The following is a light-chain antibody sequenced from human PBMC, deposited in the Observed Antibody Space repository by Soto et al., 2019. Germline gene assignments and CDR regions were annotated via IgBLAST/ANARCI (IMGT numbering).Light chain of an antibody. CDR1: SSNIGAGYD. CDR2: GNS. Sequence: QSVLTQPPSVSGAPGQRVTISCTGSSSNIGAGYDVHWYQQLPGTAPKLLIYGNSNRPSGVPDRFSGSKSGTSASLAITGLQAEDEADYYWQSYDSSLSGSGVVFGGGTKLTVL. CDR3: QSYDSSLSGSGVV. V-gene: IGLV1-40*01. J-gene: IGLJ2*01.